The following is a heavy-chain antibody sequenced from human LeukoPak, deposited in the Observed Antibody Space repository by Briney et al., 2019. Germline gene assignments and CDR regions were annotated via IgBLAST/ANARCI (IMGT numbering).Heavy chain of an antibody. CDR3: SKDSGSFLGRMDV. J-gene: IGHJ6*02. CDR2: ISYDGSTK. CDR1: GFTFSSYG. V-gene: IGHV3-30*18. D-gene: IGHD1-26*01. Sequence: GGSLRLSCAASGFTFSSYGMHWVRQAPGKGLEWVAVISYDGSTKYYADSVKGRFTISRDNSKNTLSLQMNSLRAEDTAIYYCSKDSGSFLGRMDVWGQGTTLSVSS.